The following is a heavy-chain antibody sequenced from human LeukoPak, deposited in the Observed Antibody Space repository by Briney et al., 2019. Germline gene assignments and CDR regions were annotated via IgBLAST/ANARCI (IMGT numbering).Heavy chain of an antibody. CDR2: IFPIFGTA. Sequence: KVSCKASGGTFSSYAISWVRQAPGQGLEWMGGIFPIFGTANYAQKFQGRVTITTDESTSTAYMELSSLRSEDTAVYYCARDSRDYYDSSGYLKYYYYYMDVWGKGTTVTVSS. D-gene: IGHD3-22*01. J-gene: IGHJ6*03. V-gene: IGHV1-69*05. CDR1: GGTFSSYA. CDR3: ARDSRDYYDSSGYLKYYYYYMDV.